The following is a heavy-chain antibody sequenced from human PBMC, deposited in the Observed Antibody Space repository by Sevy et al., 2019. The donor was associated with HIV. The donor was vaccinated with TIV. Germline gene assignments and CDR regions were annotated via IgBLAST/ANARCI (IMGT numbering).Heavy chain of an antibody. V-gene: IGHV3-30*09. D-gene: IGHD4-17*01. CDR3: ARPRANYVDHYFFYAMDV. CDR1: GFALSNYYA. CDR2: ISYDGSDK. J-gene: IGHJ6*02. Sequence: GGSLRLSCAASGFALSNYYAMHWVRQAPGKGLEWVALISYDGSDKYYTESVKGRFAISRDNFKNTLYLQMNSLTTEETAVYYCARPRANYVDHYFFYAMDVWGQGTTVTVSS.